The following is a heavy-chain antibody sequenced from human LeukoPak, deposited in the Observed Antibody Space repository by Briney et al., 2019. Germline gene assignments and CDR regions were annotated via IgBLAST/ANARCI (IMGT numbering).Heavy chain of an antibody. J-gene: IGHJ6*02. CDR3: ARSWGYNYYYYGMDV. Sequence: ASVKVSCKTSGYPFTTYGITWVRQAPGQGLEWMGWISPYSGDTNYAQKLQGRVTMTTDTSTSTAYLELRSLRSDDTAVYSCARSWGYNYYYYGMDVWGQGTTVTVS. CDR2: ISPYSGDT. D-gene: IGHD5-24*01. CDR1: GYPFTTYG. V-gene: IGHV1-18*01.